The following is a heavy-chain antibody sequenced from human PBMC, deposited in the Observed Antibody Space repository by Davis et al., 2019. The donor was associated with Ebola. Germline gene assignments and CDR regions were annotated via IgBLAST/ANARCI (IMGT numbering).Heavy chain of an antibody. CDR2: MNPNSGNT. CDR3: ARGRQLRFLEWLVPTDNWFDP. Sequence: ASVKVSCKASGYTFTSYDINWVRQATGQGLEWMGWMNPNSGNTGYAQKFQGRVTINRNTSISTAYMELSSLRSEDTAVYYCARGRQLRFLEWLVPTDNWFDPWGQGTLVTVSS. J-gene: IGHJ5*02. V-gene: IGHV1-8*03. CDR1: GYTFTSYD. D-gene: IGHD3-3*01.